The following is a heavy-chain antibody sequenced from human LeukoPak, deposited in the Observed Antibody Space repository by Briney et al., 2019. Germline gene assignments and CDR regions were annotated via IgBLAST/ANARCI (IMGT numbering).Heavy chain of an antibody. D-gene: IGHD3-22*01. Sequence: GGSLRLSCAVSGITLSNYGMSSVRQAPGKGLEWVAGISDRGSRTNYADSVKGRFTISTDHPTNTLYLQMNSLRAEDTAVYFCAKRGVVIRVILVGFHKEAYYFDSWGQGALVTVSS. CDR1: GITLSNYG. CDR3: AKRGVVIRVILVGFHKEAYYFDS. J-gene: IGHJ4*02. CDR2: ISDRGSRT. V-gene: IGHV3-23*01.